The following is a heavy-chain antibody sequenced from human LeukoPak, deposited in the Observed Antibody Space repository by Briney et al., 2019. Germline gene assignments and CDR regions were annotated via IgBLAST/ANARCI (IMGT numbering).Heavy chain of an antibody. CDR1: GGSISSGSYY. CDR2: IYTSGST. Sequence: PSQTLSLTCTVSGGSISSGSYYWSWIRQPAGKGLEWIGRIYTSGSTNYNPSLKSRVTISVDTSKNQFSLKLSSVTAADTAVYYCARESIVVVPAAGKSYNWFDPWGQGTLVTVSS. D-gene: IGHD2-2*01. V-gene: IGHV4-61*02. J-gene: IGHJ5*02. CDR3: ARESIVVVPAAGKSYNWFDP.